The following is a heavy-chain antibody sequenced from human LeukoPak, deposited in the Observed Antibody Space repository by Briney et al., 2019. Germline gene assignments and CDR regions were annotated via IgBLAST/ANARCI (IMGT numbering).Heavy chain of an antibody. D-gene: IGHD2-2*01. Sequence: SQTLSLTCTVSGGSISSGDYYWSWIRQPPGKGLEWIGYIYYSGSTYYNPSLKSRVTISVDTSKNQFSLKLSSVTAADTAVYYCARGPPRYIVVVPVAANYYYYMDVWGKGTTVTVSS. CDR2: IYYSGST. CDR1: GGSISSGDYY. V-gene: IGHV4-30-4*08. CDR3: ARGPPRYIVVVPVAANYYYYMDV. J-gene: IGHJ6*03.